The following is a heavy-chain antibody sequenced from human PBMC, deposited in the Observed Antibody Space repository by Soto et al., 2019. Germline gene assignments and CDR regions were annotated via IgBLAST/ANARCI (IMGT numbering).Heavy chain of an antibody. CDR1: GFTFSSYT. Sequence: GGSLRLSCIASGFTFSSYTMNWVRPAPGKGLEWVSYISSSSSTIYYADSVKGRFTISRDNAKNSLYLQMNSLRAEDTAVYYCVSRGSAYYTFCAFWGQAPLVTLSS. D-gene: IGHD3-3*01. V-gene: IGHV3-48*01. J-gene: IGHJ4*02. CDR3: VSRGSAYYTFCAF. CDR2: ISSSSSTI.